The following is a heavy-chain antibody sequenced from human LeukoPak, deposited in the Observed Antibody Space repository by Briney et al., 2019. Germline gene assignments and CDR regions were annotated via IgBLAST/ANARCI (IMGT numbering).Heavy chain of an antibody. CDR3: ARDSHYAEFYYDDAFDI. CDR2: IYYSGST. J-gene: IGHJ3*02. CDR1: GVSISSGSNY. D-gene: IGHD3-22*01. V-gene: IGHV4-61*01. Sequence: SETLSLTCSVSGVSISSGSNYWGWIRQPPGKGLEWIGYIYYSGSTNYNPSLKSRVTISVDTSKNQFSLKLSSVTAADTAVYYCARDSHYAEFYYDDAFDIWGQGTMVTVSS.